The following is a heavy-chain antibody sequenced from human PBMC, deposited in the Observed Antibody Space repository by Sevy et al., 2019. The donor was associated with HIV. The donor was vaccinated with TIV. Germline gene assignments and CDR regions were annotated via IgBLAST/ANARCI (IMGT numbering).Heavy chain of an antibody. Sequence: GGSLRLSCTTSGFTFCDYAMSWFRQAPGKGLEWVGFIRSKAYGGTTEYAASVKGRFTISRDDSKSIAYLQMNSLKTEDTAIYSCTRGPNTPMALVGSSPSWFDPWGQGTLVTVSS. J-gene: IGHJ5*02. CDR2: IRSKAYGGTT. V-gene: IGHV3-49*03. D-gene: IGHD5-18*01. CDR3: TRGPNTPMALVGSSPSWFDP. CDR1: GFTFCDYA.